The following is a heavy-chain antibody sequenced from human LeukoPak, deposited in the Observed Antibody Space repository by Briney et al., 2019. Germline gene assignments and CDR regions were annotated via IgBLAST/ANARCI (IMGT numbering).Heavy chain of an antibody. CDR3: ARSPHDY. V-gene: IGHV3-74*01. CDR1: GFTFSAYW. J-gene: IGHJ4*02. Sequence: GRSLRLSCEASGFTFSAYWMHWVRQAPGKGLVWVSRINSDGSTTSYADSVKGRFTISRDNAKNTLYLQMNSLRAGDTAVYFCARSPHDYWGQGTLVTVSS. CDR2: INSDGSTT.